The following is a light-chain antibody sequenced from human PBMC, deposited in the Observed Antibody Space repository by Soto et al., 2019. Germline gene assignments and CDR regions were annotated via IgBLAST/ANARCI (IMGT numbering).Light chain of an antibody. CDR3: SSYTSSMLV. Sequence: QSVLTQPASVSGSPGQSITISCTGTSSDVGGYNYVSWYQQHPGKAPKLMIYDVSNRPSGVSNRFSGSKSGNTASLTISGLQDEDEDDYYCSSYTSSMLVFGGGTQLTVL. V-gene: IGLV2-14*01. CDR2: DVS. CDR1: SSDVGGYNY. J-gene: IGLJ2*01.